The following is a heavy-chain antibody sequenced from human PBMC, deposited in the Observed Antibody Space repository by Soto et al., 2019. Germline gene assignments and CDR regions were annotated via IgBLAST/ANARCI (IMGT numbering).Heavy chain of an antibody. CDR3: ARDGVITVGGVIVLDY. J-gene: IGHJ4*02. Sequence: EVQLVESGGGLVQPGGSLRLSCAASGFTFSDYGMSWVRQAPGKGLEWVANIRQDGSDKYYADSVNGRFTISRDNAKNSLHLQMNSLRDEDSAVYYCARDGVITVGGVIVLDYWGQGTLVTVSS. CDR1: GFTFSDYG. CDR2: IRQDGSDK. D-gene: IGHD3-16*02. V-gene: IGHV3-7*01.